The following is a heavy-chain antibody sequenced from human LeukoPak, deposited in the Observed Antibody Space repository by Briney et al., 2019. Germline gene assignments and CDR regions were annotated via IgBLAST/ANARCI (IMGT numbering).Heavy chain of an antibody. D-gene: IGHD3-10*01. V-gene: IGHV4-38-2*02. CDR3: ARGRLARGHYFDY. Sequence: SETLSLTRTVSGYSISSGYYWGWIRQPPGKGLEWIGSIYHSGSTNYNPSLKSRVTISVDTSKNQFSLKLSSVTAADTAVYYCARGRLARGHYFDYWGQGTLVTVSS. CDR2: IYHSGST. J-gene: IGHJ4*02. CDR1: GYSISSGYY.